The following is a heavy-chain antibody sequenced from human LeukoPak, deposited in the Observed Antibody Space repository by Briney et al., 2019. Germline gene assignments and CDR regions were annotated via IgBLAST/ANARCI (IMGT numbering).Heavy chain of an antibody. D-gene: IGHD3-10*01. CDR1: GFTFSSYG. J-gene: IGHJ4*02. CDR3: ARAIIRGVTLDY. CDR2: ISSTSSAI. V-gene: IGHV3-48*04. Sequence: GGSLRLSCAASGFTFSSYGINWVRQAPGKGLEWVSYISSTSSAIYYADSVKGRFTISRDNAKNSLSLQMDGLRAEDTAVYYCARAIIRGVTLDYWGQGTLVTVSS.